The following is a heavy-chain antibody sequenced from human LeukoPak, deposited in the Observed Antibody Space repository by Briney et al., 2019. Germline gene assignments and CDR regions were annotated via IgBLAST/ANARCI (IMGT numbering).Heavy chain of an antibody. CDR3: ARQRDFQYYFDY. V-gene: IGHV4-39*01. J-gene: IGHJ4*02. CDR2: IYYSGST. Sequence: PSETLSLTCTVSGGSISSSIFYWGWTRQPPGKGLEWIANIYYSGSTYYSPSLKSRVTISVDASKNQFSLKLTSVTAADTAVYYCARQRDFQYYFDYWGQGTLVTVSS. D-gene: IGHD3-3*01. CDR1: GGSISSSIFY.